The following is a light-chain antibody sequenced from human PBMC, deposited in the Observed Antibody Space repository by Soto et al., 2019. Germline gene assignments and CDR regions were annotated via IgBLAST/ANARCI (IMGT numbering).Light chain of an antibody. CDR3: QQYGSSPWT. Sequence: EIVLTQSPGTLSLSPGERATLSCRASQRVSANYLAWYQQEPGQAPRLLIYDASSRATGIPDRFSGSGSGTDFTLTISRLEPEDFAVYYCQQYGSSPWTFGQGTKVEIK. V-gene: IGKV3-20*01. CDR1: QRVSANY. J-gene: IGKJ1*01. CDR2: DAS.